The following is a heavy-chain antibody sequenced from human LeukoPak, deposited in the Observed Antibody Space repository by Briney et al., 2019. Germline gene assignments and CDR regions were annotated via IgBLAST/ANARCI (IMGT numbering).Heavy chain of an antibody. D-gene: IGHD3-9*01. CDR2: ISDTGGRT. CDR1: GFTSSSYA. CDR3: AKGTMYYDILDY. Sequence: GGSLRLSCAASGFTSSSYAVSWVRQAPGRGLECVSTISDTGGRTYYADSVKGRFTISRDNSKNTLYLQMNSLGAEDTAIYYCAKGTMYYDILDYWGQGTLVTVSS. J-gene: IGHJ4*02. V-gene: IGHV3-23*01.